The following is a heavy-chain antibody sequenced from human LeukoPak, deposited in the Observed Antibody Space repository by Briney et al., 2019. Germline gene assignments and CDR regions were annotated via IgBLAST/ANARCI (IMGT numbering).Heavy chain of an antibody. CDR1: GFTVSSNY. V-gene: IGHV3-53*01. D-gene: IGHD2-15*01. CDR2: IYSGGST. J-gene: IGHJ6*02. CDR3: ATSWWLEYYYYGMDV. Sequence: GGSLRLSCAASGFTVSSNYMSWVRQAPGKGLEWVSVIYSGGSTYYADSVKGRFTISRGNSKNTLYLQMNSLRAEDTAVYYCATSWWLEYYYYGMDVWGQGTTVTVSS.